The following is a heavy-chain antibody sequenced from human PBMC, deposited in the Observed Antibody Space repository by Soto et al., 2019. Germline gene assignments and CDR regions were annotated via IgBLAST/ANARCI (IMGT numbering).Heavy chain of an antibody. CDR1: GFTFSAYG. CDR2: ISSDGGDK. Sequence: QVQLVESGGGVVQPGRSLRLSCEASGFTFSAYGMHWVRQAPGKGLEWVTRISSDGGDKKYSGAVKGRFTVTRDKSKNTLYLQMDSMRPEATAVDYCSKESGYDFVKWGQGALVTVSS. D-gene: IGHD5-12*01. V-gene: IGHV3-30*18. CDR3: SKESGYDFVK. J-gene: IGHJ4*02.